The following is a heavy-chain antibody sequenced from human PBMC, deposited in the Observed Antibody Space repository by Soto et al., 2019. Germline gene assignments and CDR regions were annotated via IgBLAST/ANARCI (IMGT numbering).Heavy chain of an antibody. J-gene: IGHJ1*01. CDR2: VSYSGST. CDR3: ARYSSSPHYFQH. CDR1: SVSISTTTYY. Sequence: SETLSLTCTVSSVSISTTTYYWGWIRQPPGKGLEWIGAVSYSGSTAYFPSLNSRVTISVDTSKNQFSLKLSSVTAADTAVYYCARYSSSPHYFQHWGQGTLVTVSS. D-gene: IGHD6-13*01. V-gene: IGHV4-39*01.